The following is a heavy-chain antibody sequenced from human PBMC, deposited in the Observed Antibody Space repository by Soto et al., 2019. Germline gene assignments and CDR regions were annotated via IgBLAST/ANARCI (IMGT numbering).Heavy chain of an antibody. J-gene: IGHJ1*01. CDR1: GFTFNSYS. CDR2: ISSSTSTI. CDR3: ARGVVAVAGLEYFQH. V-gene: IGHV3-48*02. D-gene: IGHD6-19*01. Sequence: GGSLRLSCAASGFTFNSYSMNWVRQAPGKGLEWVSYISSSTSTIFYADSVKGRFTISRDNAKNSLYLQMNSLRDEDTALYYCARGVVAVAGLEYFQHWGQGTLVTVSS.